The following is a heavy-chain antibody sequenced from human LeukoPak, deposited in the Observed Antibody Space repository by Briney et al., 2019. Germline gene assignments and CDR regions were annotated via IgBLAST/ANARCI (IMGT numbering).Heavy chain of an antibody. Sequence: SVKVSCKASGGTFSSYAISWVRQAPGQGLEWMGGIIPIFGTANRAQKFQGRVTITTDESTSTAYMELSSLRSEDTAVYYCARSFDSNGYYYVNWFDPWGQGTLVTVSS. CDR2: IIPIFGTA. CDR3: ARSFDSNGYYYVNWFDP. V-gene: IGHV1-69*05. J-gene: IGHJ5*02. CDR1: GGTFSSYA. D-gene: IGHD3-22*01.